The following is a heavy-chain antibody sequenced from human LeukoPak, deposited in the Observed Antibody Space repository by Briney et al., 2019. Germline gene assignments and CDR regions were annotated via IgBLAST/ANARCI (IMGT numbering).Heavy chain of an antibody. CDR1: GFTFGRHW. Sequence: GGSLRPSCAASGFTFGRHWMSLVRQAPGKGLEWVAHMNQGGSETTNVDSVKGRFTISRDDAKNLVFLQMNSLRVEDTAVYYCARDGVAGGFDYWGQGILVTVSS. CDR2: MNQGGSET. J-gene: IGHJ4*02. CDR3: ARDGVAGGFDY. D-gene: IGHD6-19*01. V-gene: IGHV3-7*01.